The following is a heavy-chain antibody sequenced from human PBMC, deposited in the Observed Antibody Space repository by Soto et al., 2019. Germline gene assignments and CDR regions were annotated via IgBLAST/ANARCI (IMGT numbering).Heavy chain of an antibody. J-gene: IGHJ4*02. CDR2: IYDSGSS. CDR3: ARVAGIYYDFWSGYYSSAPYYFDY. Sequence: SETLSLTCTVSGASISSGDYFWSWIRQSPGKGLQWVGYIYDSGSSYYNPSLKSRVTISVDTSKNQFSLKLSSVTAADTAVYYCARVAGIYYDFWSGYYSSAPYYFDYWGQGTLVTVSS. V-gene: IGHV4-30-4*02. D-gene: IGHD3-3*01. CDR1: GASISSGDYF.